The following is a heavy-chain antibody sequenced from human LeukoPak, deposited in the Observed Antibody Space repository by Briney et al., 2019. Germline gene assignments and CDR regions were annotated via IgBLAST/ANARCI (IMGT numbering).Heavy chain of an antibody. J-gene: IGHJ4*02. Sequence: SGGSLRLSCAASGFTFSDYYMSWVRQAPGKGLEWVSAISGSGGSTYYADSVKGRFTISRDNSKNTLYLQMNSLRAEDTAVYYCAKGGVRVRGVIIKGPKGDYFDYWGQGTLVTVSS. CDR2: ISGSGGST. V-gene: IGHV3-23*01. CDR3: AKGGVRVRGVIIKGPKGDYFDY. CDR1: GFTFSDYY. D-gene: IGHD3-10*01.